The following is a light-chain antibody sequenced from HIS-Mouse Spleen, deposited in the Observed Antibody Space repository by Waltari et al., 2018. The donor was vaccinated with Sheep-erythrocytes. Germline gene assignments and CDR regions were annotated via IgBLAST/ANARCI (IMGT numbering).Light chain of an antibody. Sequence: DIQMTQSPSSLSASVGDRVTITCRASQSISSYLNWYQHKPGKAPKLLIYAASSLQSGVPSRFSGSGSETDFTLTISSLQPEDFATYYCQQSYSTPPLTFGGGTKVEIK. J-gene: IGKJ4*01. V-gene: IGKV1-39*01. CDR1: QSISSY. CDR2: AAS. CDR3: QQSYSTPPLT.